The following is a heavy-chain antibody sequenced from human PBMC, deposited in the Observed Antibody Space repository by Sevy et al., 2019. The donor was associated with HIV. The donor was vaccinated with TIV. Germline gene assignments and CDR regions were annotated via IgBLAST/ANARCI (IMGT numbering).Heavy chain of an antibody. J-gene: IGHJ4*02. CDR2: ISGSGGST. Sequence: GGSLRLSCAASGFIFNSYAMSWVRQGPGKGLEWVSTISGSGGSTYYPDSMKGRFTISRDSFKNTLYLEINSLTADDTAVYYCAKGYGSGSPPDYWGQGTLVTVSS. CDR3: AKGYGSGSPPDY. V-gene: IGHV3-23*01. D-gene: IGHD3-10*01. CDR1: GFIFNSYA.